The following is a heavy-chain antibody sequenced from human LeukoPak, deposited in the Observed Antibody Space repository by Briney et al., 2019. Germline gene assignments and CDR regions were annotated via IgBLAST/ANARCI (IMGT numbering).Heavy chain of an antibody. J-gene: IGHJ6*02. V-gene: IGHV3-30*18. Sequence: PGGSLRLSCAASGFTFSSYGMHWVRQAPGKGLEWVAVISYDGSNKYYADSVKGRFTISRDNSKNTLYLQMNSLRAEDTAVYYCAKDLRDFWSGYYYYYYYGMDVWGQGTTVTVSS. CDR2: ISYDGSNK. CDR1: GFTFSSYG. D-gene: IGHD3-3*01. CDR3: AKDLRDFWSGYYYYYYYGMDV.